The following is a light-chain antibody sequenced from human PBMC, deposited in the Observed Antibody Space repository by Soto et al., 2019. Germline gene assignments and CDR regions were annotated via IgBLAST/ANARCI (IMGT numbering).Light chain of an antibody. V-gene: IGLV2-23*01. Sequence: SALTQPASVSGSPGQSITISCTGTSSDVGSYNLVSWYQQHPGKAPKLMIYEGSKRPSGVSNRFSGSKSGNTASLTISGLQAEDDADYYFCSYAVSRTVVFGGGTKLTVL. J-gene: IGLJ2*01. CDR1: SSDVGSYNL. CDR2: EGS. CDR3: CSYAVSRTVV.